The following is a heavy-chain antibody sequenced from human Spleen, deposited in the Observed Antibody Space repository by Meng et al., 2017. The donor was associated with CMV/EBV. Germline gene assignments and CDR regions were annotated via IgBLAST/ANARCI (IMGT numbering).Heavy chain of an antibody. CDR1: GFTFSSYE. D-gene: IGHD1-26*01. V-gene: IGHV3-48*03. CDR2: ISSSGSTI. J-gene: IGHJ6*02. Sequence: GGSLRLSCAASGFTFSSYEMNWVRQAPGKGLEWVSYISSSGSTIYYADSVKGRFTISRDNAKNSLYLQMNSLRAEDTAVYYCAELKLTDYYGMDVWGQGTTVTVSS. CDR3: AELKLTDYYGMDV.